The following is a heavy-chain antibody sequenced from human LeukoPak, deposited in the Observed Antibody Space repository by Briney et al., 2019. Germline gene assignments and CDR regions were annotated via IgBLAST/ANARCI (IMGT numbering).Heavy chain of an antibody. D-gene: IGHD1-26*01. J-gene: IGHJ4*02. CDR2: ITSSSSTI. Sequence: TGGSLRLSCAASGFSFSTYTMNWARQAPGKGPEWLSYITSSSSTIYYADSVEGRFTVSRDNAKNSLYLQMNSLRDEDTAVYYCVRNEWGDYWGQGTAVTVSS. V-gene: IGHV3-48*02. CDR3: VRNEWGDY. CDR1: GFSFSTYT.